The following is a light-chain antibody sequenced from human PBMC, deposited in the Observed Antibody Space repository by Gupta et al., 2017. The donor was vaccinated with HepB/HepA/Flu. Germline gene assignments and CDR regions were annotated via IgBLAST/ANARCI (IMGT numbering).Light chain of an antibody. J-gene: IGLJ2*01. CDR3: ISDDSSGNVV. CDR1: SRHVSNNSNY. Sequence: SALTQPPSASGSPRQPVAIACIGTSRHVSNNSNYVSWHQQHPDKPPILMIYEVSQRPSVVPVRFCGSKSGNTASLTVSGRQHEDDAHYYFISDDSSGNVVFGGGTKLTVL. V-gene: IGLV2-8*01. CDR2: EVS.